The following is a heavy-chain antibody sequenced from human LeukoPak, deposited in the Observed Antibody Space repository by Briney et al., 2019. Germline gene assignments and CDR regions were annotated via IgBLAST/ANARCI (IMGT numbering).Heavy chain of an antibody. V-gene: IGHV3-74*01. Sequence: GGSLRLSCVVSGFTFSTYWMHWVRQAPGKGLVWVSRINNDGEKTTYADSVKGRFTISRDNAKKTLFLQMNSLRIEDTAVYYCGRAQYYDCTNAGGMDVWGHGTTVTVSS. D-gene: IGHD3-16*01. J-gene: IGHJ6*02. CDR1: GFTFSTYW. CDR3: GRAQYYDCTNAGGMDV. CDR2: INNDGEKT.